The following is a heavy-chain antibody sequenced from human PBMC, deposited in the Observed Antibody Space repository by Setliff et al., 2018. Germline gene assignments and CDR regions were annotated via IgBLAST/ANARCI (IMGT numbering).Heavy chain of an antibody. V-gene: IGHV4-4*08. CDR1: GASISSYY. J-gene: IGHJ5*02. CDR3: ARAPQYTNYWYALSWFDP. Sequence: SETLSLTCTVSGASISSYYWSWIRQPPGKGLEWIGYIYTSGGTNYNPSLKSRVTISLDTSKNQFSLKLSSVTAADTAVYYCARAPQYTNYWYALSWFDPWGQGTLVTVSS. CDR2: IYTSGGT. D-gene: IGHD2-8*02.